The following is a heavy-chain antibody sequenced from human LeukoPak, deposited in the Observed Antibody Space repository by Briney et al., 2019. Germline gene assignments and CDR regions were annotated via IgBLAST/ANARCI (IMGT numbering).Heavy chain of an antibody. CDR2: IYHSGST. J-gene: IGHJ4*02. V-gene: IGHV4-59*13. Sequence: SETLSLTCTVSGVSITTYYWSWIRQPPGKGLEWIGYIYHSGSTNYNPSLKSRVTISVDTSKNEFSLKLTSVTAADTAVYYCAREANYYGSGSYFEGTFNYWGQGSLVTVSS. D-gene: IGHD3-10*01. CDR3: AREANYYGSGSYFEGTFNY. CDR1: GVSITTYY.